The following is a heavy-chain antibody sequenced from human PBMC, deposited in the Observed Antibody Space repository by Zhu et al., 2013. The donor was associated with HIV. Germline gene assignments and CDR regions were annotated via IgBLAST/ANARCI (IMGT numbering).Heavy chain of an antibody. J-gene: IGHJ6*02. CDR3: ARDEFFGDYSNYSTYYYYGMDV. CDR1: GGTFSSYA. CDR2: IIPIFGTA. D-gene: IGHD4-4*01. V-gene: IGHV1-69*01. Sequence: QVQLVQSGAEVKKPGSSVKVSCKASGGTFSSYAISWVRQAPGQGLEWMGGIIPIFGTANYAQKFQGRVTITADESTSTAYMELSSLRSEDTAVYYCARDEFFGDYSNYSTYYYYGMDVWGQGTTVTVSS.